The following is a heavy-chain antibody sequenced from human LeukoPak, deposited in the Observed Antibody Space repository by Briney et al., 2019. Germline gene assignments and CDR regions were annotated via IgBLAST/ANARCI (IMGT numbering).Heavy chain of an antibody. V-gene: IGHV4-59*01. D-gene: IGHD6-25*01. Sequence: SETLSLTCTVSGGSISSYYWSWIRQPPGKGLEWIGYIYYSGSTNYNPSLKSRVTISVDTSKNQFSLKLSSVTAADTAVYYCAREPRRHDAFDIWGQGTMVTVSS. CDR3: AREPRRHDAFDI. CDR2: IYYSGST. J-gene: IGHJ3*02. CDR1: GGSISSYY.